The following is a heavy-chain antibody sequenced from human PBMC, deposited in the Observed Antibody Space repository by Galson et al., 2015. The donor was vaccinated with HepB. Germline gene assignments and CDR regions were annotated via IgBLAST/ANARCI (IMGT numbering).Heavy chain of an antibody. Sequence: SLRLSCAASGFTFSGSAIHWVRQASGKGPEWVGRIGSKANKYATRYVASLKGRFIISRDDSTNLAYLHMRSLKTDDTAVYYCVRSGDFSGYSSRWGQGTLVTVSS. CDR2: IGSKANKYAT. J-gene: IGHJ4*02. CDR1: GFTFSGSA. D-gene: IGHD6-13*01. CDR3: VRSGDFSGYSSR. V-gene: IGHV3-73*01.